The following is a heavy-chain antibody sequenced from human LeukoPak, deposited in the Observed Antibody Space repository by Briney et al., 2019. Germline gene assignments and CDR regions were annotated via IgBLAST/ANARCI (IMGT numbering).Heavy chain of an antibody. CDR2: ISYDGSNK. Sequence: PGGSLRLSCAASGFTFSSYAMHWVRQAPGKGLEWVAVISYDGSNKYYADSVKGRFTISRDNSKNTLYLQMNSLRAEDTAVYYCARGPYYYDSSGYYPTYYFDYWGQGTLVTVSS. CDR3: ARGPYYYDSSGYYPTYYFDY. CDR1: GFTFSSYA. J-gene: IGHJ4*02. V-gene: IGHV3-30-3*01. D-gene: IGHD3-22*01.